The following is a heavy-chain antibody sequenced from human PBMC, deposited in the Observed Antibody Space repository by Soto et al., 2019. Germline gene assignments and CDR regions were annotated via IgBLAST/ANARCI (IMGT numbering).Heavy chain of an antibody. CDR3: ARVTFGGVIVIQTWLDY. D-gene: IGHD3-16*02. Sequence: PSETLSLTCTVSGGSVISGSYYWIWIRQPPGKGLEWIGYIYYSGSTNYNPSLKSRVTISVDTSKNQFSLKLSSVTAADTAVYYCARVTFGGVIVIQTWLDYWGQGTLVPVSS. CDR2: IYYSGST. CDR1: GGSVISGSYY. V-gene: IGHV4-61*01. J-gene: IGHJ4*02.